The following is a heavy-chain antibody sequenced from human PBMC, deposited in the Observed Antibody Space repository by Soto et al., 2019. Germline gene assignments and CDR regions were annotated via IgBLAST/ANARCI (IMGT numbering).Heavy chain of an antibody. CDR3: ATSYGSGYRAFDY. J-gene: IGHJ4*02. V-gene: IGHV1-69*02. Sequence: SVKVSCKASGDAFSFYTINWVRQAPGLGLEWMGRINPILTMSNYAQKFQGRVTFTADKSTSTAYMVLSSLRSEDTAMYFCATSYGSGYRAFDYWGQGALVTXSS. D-gene: IGHD3-10*01. CDR2: INPILTMS. CDR1: GDAFSFYT.